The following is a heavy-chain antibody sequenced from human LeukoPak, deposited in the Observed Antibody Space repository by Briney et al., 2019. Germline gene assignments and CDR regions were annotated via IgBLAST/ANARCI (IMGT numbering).Heavy chain of an antibody. D-gene: IGHD3-3*01. CDR1: GFTFSSHW. Sequence: GGSLRLSCAASGFTFSSHWMHWVRQAPGTGLSWVSRINGDGSSAAYADSVKGRLTISRDNAKDTLYLQMNSLRVEDTAVYYCAGLCGYYDRSDYWGQGTLVTVSS. J-gene: IGHJ4*02. CDR2: INGDGSSA. CDR3: AGLCGYYDRSDY. V-gene: IGHV3-74*01.